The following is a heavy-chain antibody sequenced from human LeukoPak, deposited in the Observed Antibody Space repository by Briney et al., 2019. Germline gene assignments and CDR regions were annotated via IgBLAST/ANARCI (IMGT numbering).Heavy chain of an antibody. D-gene: IGHD7-27*01. V-gene: IGHV1-69*13. J-gene: IGHJ6*03. CDR1: GGTFSGYA. CDR3: ARDHERTGDVSLYYMDV. CDR2: IVPMFGTP. Sequence: GASVKVSCKASGGTFSGYAISWVRRAPGQGLEWMGGIVPMFGTPDYAQKFRGRVTISADESTSTAYMEVRSLRYDDTGVYYCARDHERTGDVSLYYMDVWGKGTTVTVSS.